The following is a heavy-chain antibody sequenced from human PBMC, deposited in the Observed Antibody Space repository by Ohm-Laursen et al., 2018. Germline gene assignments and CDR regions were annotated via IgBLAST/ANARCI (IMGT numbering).Heavy chain of an antibody. CDR3: AKGDSVCYGSGRDY. CDR1: GFTFSCYA. CDR2: IRGSGATT. D-gene: IGHD3-10*01. V-gene: IGHV3-23*01. Sequence: SLRLSCAASGFTFSCYAMNWVRQAPGRRLEWVSVIRGSGATTYYADSVKGRFTISRDNSKNTLYLQMNSLRAEDTAVYYCAKGDSVCYGSGRDYWGQGPRVTVSA. J-gene: IGHJ4*02.